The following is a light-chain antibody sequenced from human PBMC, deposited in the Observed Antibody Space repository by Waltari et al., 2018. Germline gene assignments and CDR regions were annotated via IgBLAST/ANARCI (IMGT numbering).Light chain of an antibody. CDR3: CSYAGLGIYV. CDR1: SSDVRNYNL. J-gene: IGLJ1*01. V-gene: IGLV2-23*02. CDR2: EVT. Sequence: QSGLTQPASVSGSPGQSITIPCPGTSSDVRNYNLFSWYQQYPGKTPKPMVYEVTKRTSGVSDRFSGSKSGNTASLTIYGLQSEDEADYYCCSYAGLGIYVFGTGTKVTVL.